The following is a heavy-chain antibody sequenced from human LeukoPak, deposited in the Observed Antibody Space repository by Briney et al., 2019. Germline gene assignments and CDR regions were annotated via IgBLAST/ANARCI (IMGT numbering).Heavy chain of an antibody. CDR3: ARHEVGSYGGNSVDY. D-gene: IGHD4-23*01. V-gene: IGHV5-51*01. J-gene: IGHJ4*02. CDR2: IYPGDSDT. CDR1: GYSFTSYW. Sequence: GESLKISCKGSGYSFTSYWIGWVRQMPGKGLEWMGIIYPGDSDTRYSPSFQGQVTISADKSISTAYLQWSSLKASDTAMYYCARHEVGSYGGNSVDYWGQGTLVTVSS.